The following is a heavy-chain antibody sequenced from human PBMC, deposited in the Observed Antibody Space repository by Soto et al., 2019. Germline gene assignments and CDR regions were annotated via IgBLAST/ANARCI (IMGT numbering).Heavy chain of an antibody. CDR1: GDSISSSTYF. J-gene: IGHJ6*02. CDR2: IYYSGST. CDR3: ARLRVGATTYYYYGMDV. Sequence: SETLSLTCTVSGDSISSSTYFWGWVRQPPGKGLEWIGSIYYSGSTYYNPSLKSRVTISVDTSKNHFSLKLSSVTAADMAVYYCARLRVGATTYYYYGMDVWGQGTTVTVSS. V-gene: IGHV4-39*02. D-gene: IGHD1-26*01.